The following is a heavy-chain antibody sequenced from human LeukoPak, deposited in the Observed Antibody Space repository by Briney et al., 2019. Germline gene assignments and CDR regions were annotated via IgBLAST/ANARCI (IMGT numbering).Heavy chain of an antibody. CDR1: GFTFSTYG. J-gene: IGHJ4*02. V-gene: IGHV3-33*06. CDR3: AKEVAVTGEPYFDY. D-gene: IGHD1-20*01. Sequence: GKSLRLSCAASGFTFSTYGMHWVRQAPGKGLEWVAVIWYDGTNKYYADSVKGRFIISRDNSKNMLYLQMNSLRAEDTAVYHCAKEVAVTGEPYFDYWGQGTLVTVSS. CDR2: IWYDGTNK.